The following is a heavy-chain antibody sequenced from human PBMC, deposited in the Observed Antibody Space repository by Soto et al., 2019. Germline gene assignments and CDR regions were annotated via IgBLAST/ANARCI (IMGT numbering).Heavy chain of an antibody. Sequence: QVQLVESGGGVVQPGRSLRLSCAASGFTFSSYGMHWVRQAPGKGPEWVAVIWYDGSNKYYADSVKGRFTISRDNSKNTLYLQMNSLRAEDTAVYYCARNDGAYYYYGMDVWGQGTTVTVSS. CDR1: GFTFSSYG. D-gene: IGHD1-1*01. CDR3: ARNDGAYYYYGMDV. J-gene: IGHJ6*02. V-gene: IGHV3-33*01. CDR2: IWYDGSNK.